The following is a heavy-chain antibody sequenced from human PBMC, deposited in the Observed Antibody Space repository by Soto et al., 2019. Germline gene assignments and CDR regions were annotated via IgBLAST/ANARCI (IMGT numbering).Heavy chain of an antibody. D-gene: IGHD3-10*01. V-gene: IGHV4-39*01. CDR2: IYHSGST. J-gene: IGHJ5*02. CDR1: SGTISSAIYY. CDR3: AGRSSLASVQVYFGEISNYNWFDP. Sequence: SGTMYLTCTVSSGTISSAIYYWGWIRQPPGKGLEWIGSIYHSGSTYYNPSLQGRVTISVDTSKNQFSLKLSSVTAADTAVYFCAGRSSLASVQVYFGEISNYNWFDPWGQGTLVTVSS.